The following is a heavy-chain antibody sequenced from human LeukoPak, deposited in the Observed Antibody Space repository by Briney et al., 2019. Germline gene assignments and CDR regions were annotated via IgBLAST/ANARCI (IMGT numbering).Heavy chain of an antibody. Sequence: SETLSLTCTVSGASISSYYWNWIRQPPGKGLEWIGYIYYTGSTNYNPSLKSRVTISVDTSKNQFSLKLSSVTATDTAVYYCARGGYASGWYLDYWGQGTLVTVSP. V-gene: IGHV4-59*01. CDR3: ARGGYASGWYLDY. D-gene: IGHD6-19*01. CDR2: IYYTGST. CDR1: GASISSYY. J-gene: IGHJ4*02.